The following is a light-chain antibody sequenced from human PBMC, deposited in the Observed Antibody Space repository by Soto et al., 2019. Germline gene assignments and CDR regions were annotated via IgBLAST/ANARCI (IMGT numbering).Light chain of an antibody. CDR2: ECS. V-gene: IGLV2-23*01. J-gene: IGLJ1*01. CDR1: SSDVGSYNL. Sequence: QSALTQPASVSGSPGQSITISCTGTSSDVGSYNLVSWYQQHPGKAPKLMIDECSKRSSGVSNRFSGSKSGNTASLTISGIQAEDEADYDCCAYAGSSTFVFGTGTKLTV. CDR3: CAYAGSSTFV.